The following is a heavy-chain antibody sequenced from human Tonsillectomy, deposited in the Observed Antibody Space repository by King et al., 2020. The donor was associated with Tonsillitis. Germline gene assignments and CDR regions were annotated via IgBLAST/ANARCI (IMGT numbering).Heavy chain of an antibody. CDR3: ANSGYNYGYFDY. V-gene: IGHV4-59*01. CDR2: IYYSGNT. J-gene: IGHJ4*02. Sequence: QLQESGPGLVKPSETLSLTCTVSGGSISSSYWSWIRQPPGKGLEWIGYIYYSGNTNYNPSLKSRVTISLDTTNNQFSLKLTSVTAADTAVYYSANSGYNYGYFDYWGQGTLVTVSS. CDR1: GGSISSSY. D-gene: IGHD5-18*01.